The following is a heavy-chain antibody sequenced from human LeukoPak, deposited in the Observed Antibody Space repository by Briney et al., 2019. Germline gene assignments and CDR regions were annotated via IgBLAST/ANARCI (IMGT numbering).Heavy chain of an antibody. V-gene: IGHV4-34*08. Sequence: SETLSLTCDVHGGTFSGYHWSWVRQPPGKGLEWIGEISHSGNTVYNPSLKSRVTISVDTSNNQFSLRLTSVTAADTAVYYCATSSWNGGGGFDPWGQGTLVTVSS. D-gene: IGHD3-16*01. CDR3: ATSSWNGGGGFDP. CDR1: GGTFSGYH. CDR2: ISHSGNT. J-gene: IGHJ5*02.